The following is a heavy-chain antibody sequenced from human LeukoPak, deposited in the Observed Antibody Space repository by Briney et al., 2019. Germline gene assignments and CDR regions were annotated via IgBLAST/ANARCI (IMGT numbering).Heavy chain of an antibody. Sequence: VASVKVSCKASGYTFTSYGISWVRQAPGQGLEWMGIINPSGGSTSYAQKFQGRVTMTRDTSTSTVYMELSSLRSEDTAVYYCARGSSWSVPSRTPWYFDLWGRGTLVTVSS. V-gene: IGHV1-46*01. CDR3: ARGSSWSVPSRTPWYFDL. CDR2: INPSGGST. D-gene: IGHD6-13*01. J-gene: IGHJ2*01. CDR1: GYTFTSYG.